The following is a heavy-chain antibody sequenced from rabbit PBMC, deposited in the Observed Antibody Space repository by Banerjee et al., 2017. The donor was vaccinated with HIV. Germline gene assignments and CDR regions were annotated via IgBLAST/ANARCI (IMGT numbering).Heavy chain of an antibody. J-gene: IGHJ4*01. D-gene: IGHD4-1*01. CDR3: ARDLAGVIGWNFNL. Sequence: QEQLEESGGGLVQPEGSLTLTCKASGFDLSSNAMCWVRQAPGKGLEWIACINSNTGNTVYASWAKGPFTISKTSSTTVTLQMTSLTAADTATYFCARDLAGVIGWNFNLWGPGTLVTVS. CDR2: INSNTGNT. V-gene: IGHV1S45*01. CDR1: GFDLSSNA.